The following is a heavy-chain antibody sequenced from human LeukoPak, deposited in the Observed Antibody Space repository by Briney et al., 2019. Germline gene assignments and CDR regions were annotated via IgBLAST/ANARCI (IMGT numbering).Heavy chain of an antibody. CDR2: IYYSGST. V-gene: IGHV4-61*01. CDR3: ARDPSGYFNY. J-gene: IGHJ4*02. D-gene: IGHD3-22*01. Sequence: SETLSLTCAVSGDSISTTNYYWSWIRQPPGKGLEWIGYIYYSGSTNYNPSLKSRVTISVDTSKNQFSLKLSSVTAADTAVYYCARDPSGYFNYWGQGTLATVSS. CDR1: GDSISTTNYY.